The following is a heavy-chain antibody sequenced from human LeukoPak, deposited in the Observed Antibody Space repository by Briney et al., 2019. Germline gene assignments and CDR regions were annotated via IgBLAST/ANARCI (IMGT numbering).Heavy chain of an antibody. CDR1: GGSFSGYY. V-gene: IGHV4-34*01. CDR2: INHSGST. J-gene: IGHJ4*02. Sequence: SETLSLTCAVYGGSFSGYYWSWIRQPPGKGLEWIGEINHSGSTNYNPSLKSRVTISVDTSKNQFSLKLSSVTAADTAVYYCARDVGYSSSSGAFDYWGQGTLVTVSS. CDR3: ARDVGYSSSSGAFDY. D-gene: IGHD6-6*01.